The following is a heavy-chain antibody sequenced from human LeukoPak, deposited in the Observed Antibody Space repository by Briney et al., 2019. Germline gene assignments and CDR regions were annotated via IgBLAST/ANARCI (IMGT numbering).Heavy chain of an antibody. CDR3: AKDFVVTAMSAWFDP. D-gene: IGHD2-21*02. V-gene: IGHV3-30*18. J-gene: IGHJ5*02. Sequence: PGRSLRLSCAASGFTFSSYGMHWVRQAPGKGLEWVAVISYDGSNKYYADSVKGRFTISRDNSKNTLYLQMNSLRAEDTAVYYCAKDFVVTAMSAWFDPWGQGTLVTVSS. CDR2: ISYDGSNK. CDR1: GFTFSSYG.